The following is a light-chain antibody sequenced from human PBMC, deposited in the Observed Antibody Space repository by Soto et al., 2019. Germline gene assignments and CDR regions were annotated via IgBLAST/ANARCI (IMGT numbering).Light chain of an antibody. CDR2: AAS. CDR1: QTISSN. CDR3: QQGHSAPLT. V-gene: IGKV1-39*01. Sequence: DIQMTQSPSSLSASVGDRVTITCRASQTISSNLNWYQQKPGKAPDLLIFAASNLQSGVPSRFSGSGSGADFTLTISRLQPEDFATYYCQQGHSAPLTFGGGTKVEIK. J-gene: IGKJ4*01.